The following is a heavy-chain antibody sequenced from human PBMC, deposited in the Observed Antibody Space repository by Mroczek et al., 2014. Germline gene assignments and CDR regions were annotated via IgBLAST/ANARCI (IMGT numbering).Heavy chain of an antibody. Sequence: EVQLVESGGGLVKPGGSLRLSCAASGFTFSNAWMSWVRQAPGKGLEWVGRIKSKTDGGTTDYAAPVKGRFTISRDDSKNTLYLQMNSLKTEDTAVYYCTTVVVRLGELSPTGYYYGMDVWGPRGPRVTVSS. CDR3: TTVVVRLGELSPTGYYYGMDV. D-gene: IGHD3-16*02. CDR2: IKSKTDGGTT. CDR1: GFTFSNAW. J-gene: IGHJ6*01. V-gene: IGHV3-15*01.